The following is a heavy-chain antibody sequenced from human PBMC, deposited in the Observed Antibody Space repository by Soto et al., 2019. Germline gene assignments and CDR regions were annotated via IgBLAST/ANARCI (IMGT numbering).Heavy chain of an antibody. CDR3: ARGDDSSEYFDY. CDR2: IYDSGST. CDR1: GVSVSSGRYY. D-gene: IGHD3-22*01. Sequence: QVHLQESGPGLVRPSETLSLTCTVSGVSVSSGRYYWNWIRQPPGKGLEWIAYIYDSGSTNYNPSLKSRVTVSVDTSENQFSLELSSVTAADTAVYYCARGDDSSEYFDYWGQGTLVTVSS. J-gene: IGHJ4*02. V-gene: IGHV4-61*01.